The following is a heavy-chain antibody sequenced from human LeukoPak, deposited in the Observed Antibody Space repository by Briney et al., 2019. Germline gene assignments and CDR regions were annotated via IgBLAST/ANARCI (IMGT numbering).Heavy chain of an antibody. V-gene: IGHV3-15*01. CDR3: ITTYPLQGWFDP. Sequence: GGSLRLSCAASGFTFSNAWMSWVRQAPGKGLEWVGRIKSKTDGGTTDYAAPVKGRFTISRDDSKNTLYLQMNSLKTEDTAVYYCITTYPLQGWFDPWGQGTLVTVSS. CDR2: IKSKTDGGTT. CDR1: GFTFSNAW. J-gene: IGHJ5*02.